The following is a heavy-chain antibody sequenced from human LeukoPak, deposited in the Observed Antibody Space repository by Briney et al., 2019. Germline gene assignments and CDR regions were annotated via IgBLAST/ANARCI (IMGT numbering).Heavy chain of an antibody. Sequence: GASVKVSCKASGYNFNIYGVSRLRQAPGQGLEWLGWISAYSGDTHYAQKFQGRVTMTTDISTSTAYMELRSLRSDDTAVYYCARGADCTSTSCKFDYWGQGTLVTVSS. CDR1: GYNFNIYG. J-gene: IGHJ4*02. CDR3: ARGADCTSTSCKFDY. V-gene: IGHV1-18*01. D-gene: IGHD2-2*01. CDR2: ISAYSGDT.